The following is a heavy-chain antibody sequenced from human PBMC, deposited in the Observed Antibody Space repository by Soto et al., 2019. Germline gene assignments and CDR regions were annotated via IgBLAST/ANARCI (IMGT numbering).Heavy chain of an antibody. CDR1: GASITIHY. CDR2: VYHSGSS. J-gene: IGHJ2*01. CDR3: ARHEITTIAEGGYFDI. Sequence: SETLSLTCTVSGASITIHYWTWIRQPPGKGLEWIGNVYHSGSSNVSPSLKSRVTTSADTSKNQFSLKLKSVTAADTAVYFCARHEITTIAEGGYFDIWGRGTLVTVSS. D-gene: IGHD3-22*01. V-gene: IGHV4-59*08.